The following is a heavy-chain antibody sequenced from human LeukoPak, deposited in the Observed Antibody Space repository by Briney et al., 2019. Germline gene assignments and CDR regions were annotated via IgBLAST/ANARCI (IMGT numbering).Heavy chain of an antibody. Sequence: SETLSLTFTVSGGSISSYYWSWIRQPAGKGLEWIGRIYTSGSTNYNPSLKSRVTMSVDTSKNQFSLKLSSVTAADTAVYYCARGGSVAGPFDFDYWGQGTLVTVSS. CDR3: ARGGSVAGPFDFDY. D-gene: IGHD6-19*01. CDR1: GGSISSYY. J-gene: IGHJ4*02. V-gene: IGHV4-4*07. CDR2: IYTSGST.